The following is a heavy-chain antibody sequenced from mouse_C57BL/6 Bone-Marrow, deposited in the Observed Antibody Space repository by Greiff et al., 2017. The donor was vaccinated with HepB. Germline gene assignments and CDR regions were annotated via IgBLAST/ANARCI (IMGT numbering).Heavy chain of an antibody. D-gene: IGHD2-5*01. Sequence: EVQLQQSGTVLARPGASVKMSCKTSGYTFTSYWMHWVKQRPGQGLEWIGAIYPGNSDTSYNQKFKGKAKLTAVTSASTAYMELSSLTNEDSAVYYCTREVYSNPYYFDYWGQGTTLTVSS. CDR1: GYTFTSYW. J-gene: IGHJ2*01. CDR2: IYPGNSDT. V-gene: IGHV1-5*01. CDR3: TREVYSNPYYFDY.